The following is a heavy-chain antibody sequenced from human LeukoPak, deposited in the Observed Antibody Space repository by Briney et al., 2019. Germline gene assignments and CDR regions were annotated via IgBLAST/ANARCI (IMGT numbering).Heavy chain of an antibody. CDR2: ISGSGGST. CDR3: AKGWGQQLVTYFDY. D-gene: IGHD6-13*01. Sequence: GESLKISCKGSGYSFTFYWIAWVRQAPGKGLEWVSAISGSGGSTYYADSVKGRFTISRDNSKNTLYLQMNSLRAEDTAVYYCAKGWGQQLVTYFDYWGQGTLVTVSS. J-gene: IGHJ4*02. CDR1: GYSFTFYW. V-gene: IGHV3-23*01.